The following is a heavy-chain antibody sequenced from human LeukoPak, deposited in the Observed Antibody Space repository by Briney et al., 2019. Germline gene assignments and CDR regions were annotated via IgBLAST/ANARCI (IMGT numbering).Heavy chain of an antibody. J-gene: IGHJ4*02. Sequence: ASVKVSCKASGYTFTGYYMHWVRQAPGQGLEWMGWINPNSGGTNYAQKFQGRVTMTRGTSISTAYMELSRLRSDDTAVYYCAIYGCGGDCYYFDYWGQGTLVTVSS. V-gene: IGHV1-2*02. D-gene: IGHD2-21*02. CDR1: GYTFTGYY. CDR2: INPNSGGT. CDR3: AIYGCGGDCYYFDY.